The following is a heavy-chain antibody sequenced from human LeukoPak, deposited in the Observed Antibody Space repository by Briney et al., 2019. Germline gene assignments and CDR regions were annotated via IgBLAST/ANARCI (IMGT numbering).Heavy chain of an antibody. Sequence: GGSLRLSCAASGFTFSDYYMSWIRQAPGKGLEWVSYISSSGSTLYYADSVKGRITISRDNAKNSLYLQMNGLRAEDTAVYYCARRRYNWNAIDYWGQGTLVTVSS. CDR2: ISSSGSTL. CDR3: ARRRYNWNAIDY. D-gene: IGHD1-20*01. CDR1: GFTFSDYY. J-gene: IGHJ4*02. V-gene: IGHV3-11*01.